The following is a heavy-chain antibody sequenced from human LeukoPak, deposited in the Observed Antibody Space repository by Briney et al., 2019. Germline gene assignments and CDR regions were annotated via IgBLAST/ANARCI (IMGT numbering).Heavy chain of an antibody. CDR1: GGSISSYS. D-gene: IGHD6-13*01. V-gene: IGHV4-59*01. J-gene: IGHJ6*02. CDR3: AAHTSNWYPYCNYSGMDV. CDR2: IYYSGST. Sequence: SETLSLTCSVTGGSISSYSWNWIRQPPGKGLEWIGYIYYSGSTNYNPSLKSRVTMSVDTSKNQFSLKLRSVTAADTAVYYCAAHTSNWYPYCNYSGMDVWGQGTTVTVSS.